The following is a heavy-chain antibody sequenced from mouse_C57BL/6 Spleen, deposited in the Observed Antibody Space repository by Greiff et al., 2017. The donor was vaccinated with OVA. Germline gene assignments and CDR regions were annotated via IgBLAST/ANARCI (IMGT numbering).Heavy chain of an antibody. CDR2: IGSDGST. J-gene: IGHJ4*01. CDR3: ARQLRDYAMDY. CDR1: GFSLPSYG. V-gene: IGHV2-6-1*01. D-gene: IGHD2-4*01. Sequence: VQLQESGPGLVAPSQTLSITCTASGFSLPSYGVHWVRQPPGKGLEWLVVIGSDGSTTYNSALKSRLSISKDNSKSQVFLKMNSLQTDDTAMYYCARQLRDYAMDYWGQGTSVTVSS.